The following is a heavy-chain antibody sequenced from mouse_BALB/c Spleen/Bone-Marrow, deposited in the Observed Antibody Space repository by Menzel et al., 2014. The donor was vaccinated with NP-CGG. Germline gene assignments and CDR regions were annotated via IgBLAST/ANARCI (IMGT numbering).Heavy chain of an antibody. V-gene: IGHV14-3*02. CDR1: GFNIKDTY. J-gene: IGHJ1*01. CDR2: IDPANCNT. CDR3: ASYRYAWYFDV. D-gene: IGHD2-14*01. Sequence: LVESGAELVKPGASVKLSCTASGFNIKDTYMHWVKQRPEQGLEWIGRIDPANCNTKYDPKFQGKATITADTSSNTAYLQLSSLTSEDTAVYYCASYRYAWYFDVWGAGTTVTVSS.